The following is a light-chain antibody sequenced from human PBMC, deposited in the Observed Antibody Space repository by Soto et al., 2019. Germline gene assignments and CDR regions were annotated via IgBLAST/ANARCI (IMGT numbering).Light chain of an antibody. Sequence: VLTQPPSVSGAPGQRVTISCTGSSSNIGAGYDVHWYQQLPGTAPKLLIYANNNRPSGVPDRFSGSKSGTSASLAITGLQAEDEADYYCQSYDSSLSAVVFGGGTKLTVL. J-gene: IGLJ2*01. CDR3: QSYDSSLSAVV. CDR1: SSNIGAGYD. V-gene: IGLV1-40*01. CDR2: ANN.